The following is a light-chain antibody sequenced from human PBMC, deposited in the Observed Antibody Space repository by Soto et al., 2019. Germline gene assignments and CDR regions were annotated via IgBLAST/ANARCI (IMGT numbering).Light chain of an antibody. V-gene: IGLV2-14*03. CDR3: SSYTPPNPPSYV. Sequence: SVLTQPASVSGSPGQSITISCTATSSDVGTYDFVSWYQHHPGKAPKLIIFDVTNRPSGVSRRFSGSRSDNAASLPIPGLQLEDEAFYSCSSYTPPNPPSYVFGTGTKFTVL. CDR2: DVT. J-gene: IGLJ1*01. CDR1: SSDVGTYDF.